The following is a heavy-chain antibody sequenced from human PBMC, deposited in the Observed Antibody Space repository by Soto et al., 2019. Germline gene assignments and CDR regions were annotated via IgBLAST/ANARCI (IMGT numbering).Heavy chain of an antibody. CDR3: ASSSSTCHGGVCYLDF. CDR1: GGTFRSYT. CDR2: IIPILGIA. D-gene: IGHD6-13*01. V-gene: IGHV1-69*02. J-gene: IGHJ4*02. Sequence: ASVKVSCKASGGTFRSYTISWVRQAPGQGLEWMGRIIPILGIANYAQKFQGRVTITADKSTSTAYMELNSLKTEDTAVYFCASSSSTCHGGVCYLDFWGQGTLVTVSS.